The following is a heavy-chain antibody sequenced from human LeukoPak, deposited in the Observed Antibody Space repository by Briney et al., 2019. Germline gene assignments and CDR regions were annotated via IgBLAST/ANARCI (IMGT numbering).Heavy chain of an antibody. Sequence: GRSLRLSCAASGFTFDDYAMHWVRQAPGKGLEWVSGISWNSGSIGYADSVKGRFTISRDNAKNSLYLQMNSLRAEDTALYYCAKDYNYGDYVRWGQGTLVTVSS. J-gene: IGHJ4*02. D-gene: IGHD4-17*01. CDR3: AKDYNYGDYVR. CDR2: ISWNSGSI. V-gene: IGHV3-9*01. CDR1: GFTFDDYA.